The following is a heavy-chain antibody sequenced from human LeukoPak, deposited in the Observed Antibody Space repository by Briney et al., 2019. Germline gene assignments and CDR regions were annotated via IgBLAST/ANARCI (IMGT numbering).Heavy chain of an antibody. V-gene: IGHV3-20*04. J-gene: IGHJ4*02. Sequence: GGSLRLSCAASGFTFDDYGMSWVRQAPGKGLEWVSGINWNGGSTGYADSVKGRFTISRGNAKNSLYLQMNSLRAEDTALYYCARGTLKAAATDFDYWGQGTLVTVSS. D-gene: IGHD6-13*01. CDR3: ARGTLKAAATDFDY. CDR2: INWNGGST. CDR1: GFTFDDYG.